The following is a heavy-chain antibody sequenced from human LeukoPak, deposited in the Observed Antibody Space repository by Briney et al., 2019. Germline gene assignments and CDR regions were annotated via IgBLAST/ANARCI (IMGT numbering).Heavy chain of an antibody. D-gene: IGHD6-13*01. CDR2: ISYDGDYK. CDR1: GFTFSGFG. V-gene: IGHV3-30*18. J-gene: IGHJ4*02. Sequence: QPGRSLRLSCAASGFTFSGFGMHWVRQAPGKGLDWVAVISYDGDYKYYADSVKGRFTISRDNSKNTVFLQMNSLRLEDTAVYYCAKHRSIAAGGTVSEIDNWGQGTLITVSS. CDR3: AKHRSIAAGGTVSEIDN.